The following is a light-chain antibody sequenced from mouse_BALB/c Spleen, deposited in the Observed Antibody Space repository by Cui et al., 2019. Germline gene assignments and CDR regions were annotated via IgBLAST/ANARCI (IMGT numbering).Light chain of an antibody. CDR3: QQWSSNPFT. V-gene: IGKV4-68*01. Sequence: QIVLTQSPALMSASPGEKVTMTCSASSSVSYMYWYQQKPRSSPKPWIYLTSNLASGVPARFSGSGSGTSYSLTISSMEAEYAATYYCQQWSSNPFTFGSGTKLEIK. CDR2: LTS. J-gene: IGKJ4*01. CDR1: SSVSY.